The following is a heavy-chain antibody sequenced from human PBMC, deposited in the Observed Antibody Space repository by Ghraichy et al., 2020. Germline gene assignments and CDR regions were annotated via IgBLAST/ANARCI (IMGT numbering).Heavy chain of an antibody. CDR1: GFTFNNFW. D-gene: IGHD3-16*01. V-gene: IGHV3-7*01. CDR3: ARWGGVASFDL. J-gene: IGHJ3*01. CDR2: INQDGGQK. Sequence: GGSLRLSCAASGFTFNNFWMSWVRQAPGKGLEWVANINQDGGQKYYLDSVKGRFTISRDNANDSLSLQMNSLRADDTAVYYCARWGGVASFDLWGQGTMLTVSS.